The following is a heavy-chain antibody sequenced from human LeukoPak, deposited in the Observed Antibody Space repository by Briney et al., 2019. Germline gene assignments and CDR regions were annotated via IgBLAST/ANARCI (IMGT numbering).Heavy chain of an antibody. CDR3: AKIYCSSTSCKRRYYFDY. CDR1: GFTFSSYA. D-gene: IGHD2-2*01. J-gene: IGHJ4*02. V-gene: IGHV3-23*01. CDR2: ISGSGGST. Sequence: GGSLRLSCAASGFTFSSYAMSWVRQAPGKGLEWVSAISGSGGSTYYADSVKGRFTISRDNSKNTLYLQMNSMRAEDTAVYYCAKIYCSSTSCKRRYYFDYWGQGTLVTVYS.